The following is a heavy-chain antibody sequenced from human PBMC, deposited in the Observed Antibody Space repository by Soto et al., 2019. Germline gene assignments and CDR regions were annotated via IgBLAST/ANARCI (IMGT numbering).Heavy chain of an antibody. Sequence: GGSLRLSCVASGFTFSRFWMNWIRQIPGKGLEWVAIINQDGSEKFYVDSVKGRFTISRDTAKNSLFLQMNSLRAEDTAVYYCARKMMGSFDSWGQGALVTVSS. CDR1: GFTFSRFW. V-gene: IGHV3-7*03. J-gene: IGHJ4*02. CDR3: ARKMMGSFDS. D-gene: IGHD3-16*01. CDR2: INQDGSEK.